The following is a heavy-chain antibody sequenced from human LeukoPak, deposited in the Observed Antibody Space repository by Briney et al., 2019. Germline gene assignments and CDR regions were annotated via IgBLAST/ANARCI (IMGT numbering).Heavy chain of an antibody. D-gene: IGHD1-26*01. J-gene: IGHJ3*01. CDR2: IKQDGSEK. Sequence: GSLRLSCAASGFTFSTYWMSWVRQAPGKGLEWVANIKQDGSEKHYVDSVTGRFTISRDNAKNSLYLQMNSLRDEDTAVYYCAREVGSPTVRSAFDLWGQGTMVTVSS. CDR3: AREVGSPTVRSAFDL. CDR1: GFTFSTYW. V-gene: IGHV3-7*01.